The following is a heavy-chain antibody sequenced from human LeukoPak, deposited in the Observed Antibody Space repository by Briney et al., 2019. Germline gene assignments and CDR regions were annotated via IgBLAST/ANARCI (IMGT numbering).Heavy chain of an antibody. J-gene: IGHJ6*02. Sequence: ASAKDSCKHSGYTLTIYVTNSVPPAPGGRLERMGRLKPIGVNTDYAQKLQGTDTMTRNTSIRTAYMELSSLRSEDTAVYYCARDAVAGYDYNCIDVWGQGTTVTVS. CDR1: GYTLTIYV. CDR2: LKPIGVNT. CDR3: ARDAVAGYDYNCIDV. D-gene: IGHD6-19*01. V-gene: IGHV1-8*01.